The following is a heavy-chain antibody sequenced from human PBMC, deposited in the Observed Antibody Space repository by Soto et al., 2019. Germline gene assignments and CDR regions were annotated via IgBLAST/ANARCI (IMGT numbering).Heavy chain of an antibody. CDR3: ARGSRQLGYCSGGSCSKRRNFDY. CDR1: GGSFSGYY. J-gene: IGHJ4*02. Sequence: SETLSLTCAVYGGSFSGYYWSWIRQPPGKGLEWIGEINHSGSTNYNPSLKSRVTISVDTSKNQFSLKLSSVTAADTAVYYCARGSRQLGYCSGGSCSKRRNFDYWGQGTLVTVSS. V-gene: IGHV4-34*01. D-gene: IGHD2-15*01. CDR2: INHSGST.